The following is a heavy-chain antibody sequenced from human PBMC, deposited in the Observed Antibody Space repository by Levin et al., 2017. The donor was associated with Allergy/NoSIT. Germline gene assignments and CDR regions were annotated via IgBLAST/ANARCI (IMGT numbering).Heavy chain of an antibody. CDR2: IYPGDSDT. D-gene: IGHD3-3*01. CDR1: GYSFTTYW. CDR3: ASSPFGVVASPDY. V-gene: IGHV5-51*01. Sequence: GESLKISCKGSGYSFTTYWIGWVRQMPGKGLEWMGIIYPGDSDTRYSPSFQGQVTISADKSISTAYLQWSSLKASDTAMYYCASSPFGVVASPDYWGQGTLVTVSS. J-gene: IGHJ4*02.